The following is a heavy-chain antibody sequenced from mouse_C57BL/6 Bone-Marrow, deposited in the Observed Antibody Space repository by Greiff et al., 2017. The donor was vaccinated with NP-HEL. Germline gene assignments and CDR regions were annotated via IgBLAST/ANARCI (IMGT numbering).Heavy chain of an antibody. CDR3: ESEEVLRYGWYFDV. V-gene: IGHV1-69*01. J-gene: IGHJ1*03. CDR1: GYTFTSYW. CDR2: IDPSDSYT. Sequence: QVQLQQPGAELVMPGASVKLSCKASGYTFTSYWMHWVKQRPGQGLEWIGEIDPSDSYTNYNQKFKGKSTLTVDKSSSTAYRQPSSLTSEDSAVYYCESEEVLRYGWYFDVGGTGTTVTVSS. D-gene: IGHD1-1*01.